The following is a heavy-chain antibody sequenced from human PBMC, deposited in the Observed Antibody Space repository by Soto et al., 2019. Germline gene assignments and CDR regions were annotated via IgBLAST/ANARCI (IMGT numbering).Heavy chain of an antibody. CDR2: ASYDGSSK. Sequence: QLVESGGGVVQPGRSLRLSCVGSGFTFSTYAMHWVRQAPGKGLEWVADASYDGSSKYYTDSVKGRFTISRDNSKNTLYLEMNSLRREDTAIYYCARDRAGSAWAFDLWGQGTLVSVSS. J-gene: IGHJ4*02. V-gene: IGHV3-30-3*01. CDR1: GFTFSTYA. D-gene: IGHD6-19*01. CDR3: ARDRAGSAWAFDL.